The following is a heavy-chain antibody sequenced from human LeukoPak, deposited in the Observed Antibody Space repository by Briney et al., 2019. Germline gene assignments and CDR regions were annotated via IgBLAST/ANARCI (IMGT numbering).Heavy chain of an antibody. CDR2: INHSGST. J-gene: IGHJ3*02. D-gene: IGHD3-3*01. CDR1: GGSFSGYY. CDR3: ARSRFLEAFDI. Sequence: SETLSLTCAVYGGSFSGYYWSWIRQPPGKGLEWIGEINHSGSTNYNPSLKSRVTISVDTSKNQFSLKLSSVTAADTAVYYCARSRFLEAFDIWGQGTMVTVSS. V-gene: IGHV4-34*01.